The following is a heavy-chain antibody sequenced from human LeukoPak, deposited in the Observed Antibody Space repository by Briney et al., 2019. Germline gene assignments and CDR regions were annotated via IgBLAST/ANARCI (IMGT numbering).Heavy chain of an antibody. D-gene: IGHD1-20*01. V-gene: IGHV3-7*01. CDR1: GFTFSSYW. Sequence: GGSLRLSCAASGFTFSSYWMSWVRQAPGKGLEWVANIKQDGSEKYYVDSVKGRFTISRDNAKNSLYLQMNSLRAEDTAVYYCAREDSHNSTGGMFYFDYWGQGSLVTVSS. J-gene: IGHJ4*02. CDR2: IKQDGSEK. CDR3: AREDSHNSTGGMFYFDY.